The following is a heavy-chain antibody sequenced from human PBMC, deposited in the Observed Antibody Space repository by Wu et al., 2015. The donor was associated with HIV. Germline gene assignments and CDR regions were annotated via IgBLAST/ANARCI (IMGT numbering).Heavy chain of an antibody. Sequence: QVQLVQSGAEVKKPGSSVKVSCKASGGTFSSYAISWVRQAPGQGLEWMGWMNPNSGNTGYAQKFQGRVTMTRNTSISTAYMELSSLRSEDTAVYYCARGIAAAGYNWFDPWGQGTLVTVS. V-gene: IGHV1-8*02. CDR3: ARGIAAAGYNWFDP. CDR2: MNPNSGNT. CDR1: GGTFSSYA. D-gene: IGHD6-13*01. J-gene: IGHJ5*02.